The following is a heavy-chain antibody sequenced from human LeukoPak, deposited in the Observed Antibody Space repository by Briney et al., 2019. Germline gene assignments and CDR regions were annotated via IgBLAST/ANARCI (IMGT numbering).Heavy chain of an antibody. CDR3: TTNWNDAIRKGFYFDY. CDR1: GFTFSNAW. CDR2: IKSKTDGGTS. J-gene: IGHJ4*02. V-gene: IGHV3-15*01. D-gene: IGHD1-1*01. Sequence: GGSLRLSCAASGFTFSNAWMSWVRQAPGKGLEWVGRIKSKTDGGTSDYAAPVKGRFTISRDDSKNTLYLQMNSLKTEDTAVHYCTTNWNDAIRKGFYFDYWGQGTLVTVSS.